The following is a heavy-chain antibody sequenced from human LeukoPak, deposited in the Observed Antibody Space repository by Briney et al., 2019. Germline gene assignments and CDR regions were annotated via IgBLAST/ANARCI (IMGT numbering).Heavy chain of an antibody. CDR2: INQDESVK. J-gene: IGHJ4*02. D-gene: IGHD1-26*01. Sequence: GALRLSCAASGFTFRRFWMSWVRQAPGKGLEWVASINQDESVKHYVDSVRGRFSISRDNAKNSLYLQMNSLRAEDTAVYYCARDLLGWELHYFDYWGQGTLVTVSS. CDR1: GFTFRRFW. V-gene: IGHV3-7*01. CDR3: ARDLLGWELHYFDY.